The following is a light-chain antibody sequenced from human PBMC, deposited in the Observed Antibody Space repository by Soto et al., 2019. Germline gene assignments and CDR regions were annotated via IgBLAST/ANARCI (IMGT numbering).Light chain of an antibody. V-gene: IGLV2-23*03. CDR3: CSYAGSSAFV. Sequence: QSALTQPASVSGSPGQSITISCTGTSNDVGSYNLVSWYQQHPCKAPKLMIYEGSKRPSGVSNRFSGSKSGNTASLTISGLQAEDEANYYCCSYAGSSAFVFGGRTKLTVL. CDR2: EGS. J-gene: IGLJ2*01. CDR1: SNDVGSYNL.